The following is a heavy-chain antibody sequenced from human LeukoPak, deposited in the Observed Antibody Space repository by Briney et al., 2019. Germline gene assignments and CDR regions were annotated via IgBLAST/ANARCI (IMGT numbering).Heavy chain of an antibody. V-gene: IGHV1-69*04. CDR1: GGTFSRYA. Sequence: SVKVSCKASGGTFSRYAISWVRQAHGQGLEWMGRTIPILGIAKYAQKFQGRLTITADTSTSTAYMQLTNLRSDDTAVYYCASQFLLPFDYWGRGTLVTVSS. CDR2: TIPILGIA. J-gene: IGHJ4*02. CDR3: ASQFLLPFDY. D-gene: IGHD3-22*01.